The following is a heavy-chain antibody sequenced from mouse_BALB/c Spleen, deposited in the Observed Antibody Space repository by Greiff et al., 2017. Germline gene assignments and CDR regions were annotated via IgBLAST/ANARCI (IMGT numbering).Heavy chain of an antibody. CDR3: ARGDTFAY. J-gene: IGHJ3*01. Sequence: QVQLKQSGAELARPGASVKLSCKASGYTFTSYWMQWVKQRPGQGLEWIGAIYPGDGDTRYTQKFKGKATLTADKSSSTAYMQLSSLASEDSAVYYCARGDTFAYWGQGTLVTVSA. CDR2: IYPGDGDT. V-gene: IGHV1-87*01. CDR1: GYTFTSYW.